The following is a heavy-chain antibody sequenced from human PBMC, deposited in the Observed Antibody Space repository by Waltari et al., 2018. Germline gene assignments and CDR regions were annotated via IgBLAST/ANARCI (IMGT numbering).Heavy chain of an antibody. D-gene: IGHD6-19*01. J-gene: IGHJ4*02. Sequence: QVQPLRSGAEVKKPAASVKVSCKASGYTFTSYDITWARQATGQGLEWIVWMNPKSGNTSYAKKCQRRITITRNTAISTAHKGLSRLRSEDTDVYYCAREPRHAWVVSDRRMYYFDDGGQGTLVTVSS. CDR2: MNPKSGNT. CDR1: GYTFTSYD. CDR3: AREPRHAWVVSDRRMYYFDD. V-gene: IGHV1-8*02.